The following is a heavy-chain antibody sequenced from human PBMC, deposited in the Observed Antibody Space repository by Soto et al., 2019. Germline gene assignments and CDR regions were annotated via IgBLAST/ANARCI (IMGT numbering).Heavy chain of an antibody. Sequence: QVQLVESGGGVVQPGTSLRLSCSASGFTLSGVDMHWVRQAPGKGLEWVAVMSYDGRNQYYADSVKGRFTVSRDSSKSTLYLKMNSLRTEDAAVYYCEKGGWYTSSSRSDCWGQGTLVTVSS. V-gene: IGHV3-30*18. CDR1: GFTLSGVD. J-gene: IGHJ4*02. CDR3: EKGGWYTSSSRSDC. D-gene: IGHD6-6*01. CDR2: MSYDGRNQ.